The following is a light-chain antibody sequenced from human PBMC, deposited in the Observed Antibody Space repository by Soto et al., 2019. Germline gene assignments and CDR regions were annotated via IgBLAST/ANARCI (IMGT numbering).Light chain of an antibody. V-gene: IGKV3D-20*02. CDR1: QSISSSY. CDR2: GAS. J-gene: IGKJ5*01. Sequence: EVVLTQSPGRLSLSPALRATLSSRSVQSISSSYLAWYQQKPGRAPRLLIYGASSRATGIPDRFSGSGSGTDFTLTISRLEPEDCAIYYCQQRQYWPPITFGQGTRLEIK. CDR3: QQRQYWPPIT.